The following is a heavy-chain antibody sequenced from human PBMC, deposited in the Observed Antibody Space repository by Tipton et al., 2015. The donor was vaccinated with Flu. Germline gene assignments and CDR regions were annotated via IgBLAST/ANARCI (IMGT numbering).Heavy chain of an antibody. CDR1: GGSISSYY. CDR3: AKHFERGFDI. Sequence: TLSLTCTVSGGSISSYYWSWIRQPAGKGLEWIGRIYTSGSTNYNPSLKSRVTMSVDTSKNQFSLNLNSVTAADTAMYYCAKHFERGFDIWGQRTMVTVSS. V-gene: IGHV4-4*07. J-gene: IGHJ3*02. D-gene: IGHD3-10*01. CDR2: IYTSGST.